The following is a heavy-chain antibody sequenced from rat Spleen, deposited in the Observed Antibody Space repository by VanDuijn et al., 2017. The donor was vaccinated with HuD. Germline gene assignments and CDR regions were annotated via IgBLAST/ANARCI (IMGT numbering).Heavy chain of an antibody. CDR2: ISYDGGST. V-gene: IGHV5-29*01. CDR1: GFTFSNYG. Sequence: EVQLVESGGGLVQPGRSLKLSCATSGFTFSNYGMAWVRQAPTKGLEWVATISYDGGSTYYRDPVKGRFTISRDNAKSTLYLQMNSLRSEDTATYYCTRHPYYSSYMGVMDAWGQGSSVTVSS. J-gene: IGHJ4*01. CDR3: TRHPYYSSYMGVMDA. D-gene: IGHD1-2*01.